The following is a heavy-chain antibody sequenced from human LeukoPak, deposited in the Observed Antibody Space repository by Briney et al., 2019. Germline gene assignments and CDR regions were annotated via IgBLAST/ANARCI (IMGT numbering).Heavy chain of an antibody. V-gene: IGHV3-11*01. D-gene: IGHD2-21*02. CDR3: ASSYCGGNCLVS. CDR2: ISSSGSTA. CDR1: GFTLSDYY. Sequence: GGSLRLSCAASGFTLSDYYMSWIRQAPGRGLESVSYISSSGSTAYYTDSVKGRFTISRDNAKNSLCIQMTSLRPEHTAVSYCASSYCGGNCLVSWGQGTLITVSS. J-gene: IGHJ5*02.